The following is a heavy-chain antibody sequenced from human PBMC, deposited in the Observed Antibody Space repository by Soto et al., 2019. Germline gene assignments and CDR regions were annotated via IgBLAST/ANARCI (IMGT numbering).Heavy chain of an antibody. Sequence: QVQLVESGGGVVQPGRSLRLSCAASGFTFSRYGMHWVRQAPGKGLEWVAVISYDGSNKYYADSVKGRFTISRDNSKNTLYLQMNSLRAEDTAVYYCANPTGDYYDSSGGDYWGQGTLVTVSS. CDR2: ISYDGSNK. CDR3: ANPTGDYYDSSGGDY. CDR1: GFTFSRYG. D-gene: IGHD3-22*01. J-gene: IGHJ4*02. V-gene: IGHV3-30*18.